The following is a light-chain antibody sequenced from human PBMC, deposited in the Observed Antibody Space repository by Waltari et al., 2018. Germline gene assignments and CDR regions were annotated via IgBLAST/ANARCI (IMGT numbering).Light chain of an antibody. Sequence: EVALTQSPATPSVSPGERATLSCSARKSVNYYLPWYQQKDGQAAGLLSYGASTRATGIPARFGGSGSGTEFTLAISSLQSEEFAIYYCQQYDEWPRTFGHGTRVEI. CDR2: GAS. V-gene: IGKV3-15*01. CDR1: KSVNYY. CDR3: QQYDEWPRT. J-gene: IGKJ1*01.